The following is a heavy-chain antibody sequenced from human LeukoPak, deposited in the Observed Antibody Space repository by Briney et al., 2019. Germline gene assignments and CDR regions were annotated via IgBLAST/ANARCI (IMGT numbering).Heavy chain of an antibody. CDR1: GGSFSGYY. CDR2: INHSGST. V-gene: IGHV4-34*01. Sequence: SETLSLTCAVYGGSFSGYYWSWIRQPPGKGLEWIGEINHSGSTNYNPSLKSRVTISVDTSKNQFSLKLSSVTAADTAVYYCARDPLWFGELCGMDVWGQGTTVTVSS. D-gene: IGHD3-10*01. J-gene: IGHJ6*02. CDR3: ARDPLWFGELCGMDV.